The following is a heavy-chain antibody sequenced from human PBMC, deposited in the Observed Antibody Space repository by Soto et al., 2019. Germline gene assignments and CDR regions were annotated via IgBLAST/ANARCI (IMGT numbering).Heavy chain of an antibody. J-gene: IGHJ3*02. D-gene: IGHD3-10*01. CDR3: ARRKYYYGSGSYYDAFDI. Sequence: QPGGSLRLSCAASGFTFSSYAMHWVRQAPGKGLEWVAVISYDGSNKYYADSVKGRFTISRDNSKNTLYLQMNSLRAEDTAVYYCARRKYYYGSGSYYDAFDIWGQGTMVTVS. CDR1: GFTFSSYA. V-gene: IGHV3-30-3*01. CDR2: ISYDGSNK.